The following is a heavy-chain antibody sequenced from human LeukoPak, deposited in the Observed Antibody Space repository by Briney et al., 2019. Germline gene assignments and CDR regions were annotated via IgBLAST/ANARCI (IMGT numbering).Heavy chain of an antibody. CDR3: ARYMILGFFFDY. J-gene: IGHJ4*02. V-gene: IGHV3-53*01. CDR2: IYSGGST. D-gene: IGHD3/OR15-3a*01. Sequence: GGSLRLSCAASGFTVSSNYMSWVRPAPGEGVGWVSIIYSGGSTYYADSVKGRFTISRDNSKNTLYLQMNSLRAEDTAVYYCARYMILGFFFDYWGQGTLVTVSS. CDR1: GFTVSSNY.